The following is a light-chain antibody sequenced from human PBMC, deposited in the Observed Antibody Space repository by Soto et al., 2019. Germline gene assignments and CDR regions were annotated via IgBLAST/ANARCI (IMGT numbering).Light chain of an antibody. Sequence: DIQMTQSPSSLSASVGDRVTITCQASQDISNYLNWYQQKPGKAPKVLIYDASNLDIGVPSRFSGSGSGTDFTFTISSLQPEDIATYYCQQYGDLPLTFGGGTKVEVK. V-gene: IGKV1-33*01. CDR1: QDISNY. CDR2: DAS. CDR3: QQYGDLPLT. J-gene: IGKJ4*01.